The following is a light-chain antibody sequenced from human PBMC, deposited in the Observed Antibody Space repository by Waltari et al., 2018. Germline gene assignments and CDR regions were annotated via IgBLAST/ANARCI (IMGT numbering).Light chain of an antibody. CDR3: QQSYSALT. V-gene: IGKV1-39*01. Sequence: DIQMTQSPSSLSASVGDRVTITCRASQSITIYLNWYQHKPGKAPKLLIYAASSLQGGVPTRFSGSGSGTDFNLTISTLQPEDFATYYCQQSYSALTFGGGTKVENK. CDR1: QSITIY. CDR2: AAS. J-gene: IGKJ4*01.